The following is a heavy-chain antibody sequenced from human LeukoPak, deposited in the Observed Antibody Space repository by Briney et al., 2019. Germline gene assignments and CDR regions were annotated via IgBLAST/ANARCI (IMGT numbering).Heavy chain of an antibody. CDR2: INHSGST. D-gene: IGHD2-2*01. Sequence: SETLSLTCAVYGGSFSGYYWSWIRQPPGKGLDWIGEINHSGSTNYNPSLKSRVTISVDTSKNQFSLKLSSVTAADTAVYYCARLGIVVVPAAIHFYHYYGMDVWGQGTTVTVSS. V-gene: IGHV4-34*01. CDR1: GGSFSGYY. CDR3: ARLGIVVVPAAIHFYHYYGMDV. J-gene: IGHJ6*02.